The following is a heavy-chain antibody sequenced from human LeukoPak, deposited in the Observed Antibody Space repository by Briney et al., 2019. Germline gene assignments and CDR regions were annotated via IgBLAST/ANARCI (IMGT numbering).Heavy chain of an antibody. V-gene: IGHV1-2*04. D-gene: IGHD5-18*01. CDR1: GYTFTGYC. CDR2: INPNSGGT. CDR3: AMLDTAMGTDY. Sequence: ASVKVSCKASGYTFTGYCMHWVRQAPGQGLEWMGWINPNSGGTNYAQKFQGWVTMTRDTSISTAYMELSRLRSDDTAVYYCAMLDTAMGTDYWGQGTLVTVSS. J-gene: IGHJ4*02.